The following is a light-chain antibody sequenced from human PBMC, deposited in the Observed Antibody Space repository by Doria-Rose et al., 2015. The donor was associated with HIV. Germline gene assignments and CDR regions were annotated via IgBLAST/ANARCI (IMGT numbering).Light chain of an antibody. CDR2: KVS. J-gene: IGKJ5*01. V-gene: IGKV2-30*02. CDR3: MQGTHWPPIT. Sequence: MTQSPLSLPVTLGQPASISCRSSQSLVHSDGNTYLNWFQQRPGQSPRRLIYKVSNRDPGVPDRFSGSGSGTDFTLKISRVEAEDVGVYYCMQGTHWPPITFGQGTRLEIK. CDR1: QSLVHSDGNTY.